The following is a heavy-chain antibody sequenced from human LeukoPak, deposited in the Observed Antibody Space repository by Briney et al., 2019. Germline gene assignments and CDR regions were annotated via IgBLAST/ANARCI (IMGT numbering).Heavy chain of an antibody. V-gene: IGHV1-2*04. CDR1: GYTFTGYY. CDR2: INPNSGGT. J-gene: IGHJ6*02. Sequence: GASVKVSCKASGYTFTGYYMHWVRQAPGQGLERMGWINPNSGGTNYAQKFQGWVTMTRDTSISTAYMELSRLRSDDTAVYYCARGAAPYYYGMDVWGQGTTVTVSS. D-gene: IGHD2-15*01. CDR3: ARGAAPYYYGMDV.